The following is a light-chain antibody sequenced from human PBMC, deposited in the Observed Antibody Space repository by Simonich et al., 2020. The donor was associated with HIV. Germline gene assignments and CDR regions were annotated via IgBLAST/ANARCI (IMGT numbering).Light chain of an antibody. CDR1: ALPKKY. CDR2: KDT. Sequence: SYELTQPPSVSVSPGQTARITCSGDALPKKYAYWYQQKPGQAPVLVIYKDTERPSGITERFSGSSSGTTVTLTISGVQAEDEADYHCQSGDSSGTYVVFGGGTKLTVL. V-gene: IGLV3-25*03. CDR3: QSGDSSGTYVV. J-gene: IGLJ2*01.